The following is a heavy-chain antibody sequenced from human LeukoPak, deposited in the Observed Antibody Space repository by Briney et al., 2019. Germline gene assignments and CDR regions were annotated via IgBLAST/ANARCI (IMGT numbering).Heavy chain of an antibody. V-gene: IGHV4-59*08. Sequence: AEILSLTCTVSGDSITSHYWSWIRQPPGKGLEWIGYIYYSGSTNYNPSLKSRVTISVDTSKNQFSLKLSSVTAADTAVYYCARGSLEMATIEGYWGQGTLVTVSS. D-gene: IGHD5-24*01. CDR3: ARGSLEMATIEGY. CDR1: GDSITSHY. CDR2: IYYSGST. J-gene: IGHJ4*02.